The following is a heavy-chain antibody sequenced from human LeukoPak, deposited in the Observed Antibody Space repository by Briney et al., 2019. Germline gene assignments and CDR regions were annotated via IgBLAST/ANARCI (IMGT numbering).Heavy chain of an antibody. CDR1: GGSISSYY. V-gene: IGHV4-4*07. CDR3: ARQIASAGTAGFDF. D-gene: IGHD6-13*01. Sequence: SETLSLTCTVSGGSISSYYWSWIRQPAGKGLEWIGRTYSTGSTNYNPSLKSRVTMSVDTSKNQFSLRLRSVTAADTAVYYCARQIASAGTAGFDFWGQGTLVTVSS. J-gene: IGHJ4*02. CDR2: TYSTGST.